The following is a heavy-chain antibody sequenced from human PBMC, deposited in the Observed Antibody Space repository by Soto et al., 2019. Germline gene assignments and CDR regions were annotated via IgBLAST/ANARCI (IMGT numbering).Heavy chain of an antibody. J-gene: IGHJ4*02. CDR1: GGSISSSNW. D-gene: IGHD1-26*01. CDR2: IWYDGSHK. Sequence: QVQLQESGPGLVKPSGTLSLTCAVSGGSISSSNWWSWVRQPPGKGLEWVAVIWYDGSHKDYADSVKGRFTISRDNSKNTLYLQMNSLRVEDTAVYYCARAVGPFDYWGQGTLVTVSS. V-gene: IGHV3-33*08. CDR3: ARAVGPFDY.